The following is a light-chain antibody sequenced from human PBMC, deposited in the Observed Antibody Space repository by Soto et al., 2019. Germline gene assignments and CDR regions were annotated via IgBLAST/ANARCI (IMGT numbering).Light chain of an antibody. CDR2: TNS. Sequence: QSVLTQPPSASGTPGQRVTISCSGSRSNIGSNTVSWYQLLPGTAPKLLIYTNSQRPSGVPDRFSGSKSGTSASLAISGLQSEDEGDYYCAAWDDSLNGAVFGGGTQLTVL. CDR3: AAWDDSLNGAV. CDR1: RSNIGSNT. V-gene: IGLV1-44*01. J-gene: IGLJ7*01.